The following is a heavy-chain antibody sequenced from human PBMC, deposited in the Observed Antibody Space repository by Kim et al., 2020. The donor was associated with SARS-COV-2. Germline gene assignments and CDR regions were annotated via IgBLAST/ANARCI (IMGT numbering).Heavy chain of an antibody. J-gene: IGHJ4*02. CDR2: MSGSGVTT. V-gene: IGHV3-23*01. D-gene: IGHD6-19*01. CDR3: AKTHSSGWSFDY. CDR1: GFTFSSYD. Sequence: GGSLRLSCAASGFTFSSYDMSWVRQAPGEGLDWVSIMSGSGVTTYDADSVKGRFTISRDNSKNTLYLQLNSLRAEDTSIYYCAKTHSSGWSFDYWGQGTLVTVSS.